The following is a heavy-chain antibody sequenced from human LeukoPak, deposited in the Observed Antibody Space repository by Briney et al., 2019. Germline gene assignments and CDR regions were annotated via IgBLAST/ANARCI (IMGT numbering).Heavy chain of an antibody. CDR1: GFTFSSYV. Sequence: GGSLRLSCAASGFTFSSYVMNWVRQAPGKGLEWVSSISDNGVTRYYADSVKGRFTISRDNSDNTVYLQMNSLRAEDTAIYYCAKAPAPYYYYYGMDVRGQGTAVTVSS. V-gene: IGHV3-23*01. CDR3: AKAPAPYYYYYGMDV. J-gene: IGHJ6*02. CDR2: ISDNGVTR.